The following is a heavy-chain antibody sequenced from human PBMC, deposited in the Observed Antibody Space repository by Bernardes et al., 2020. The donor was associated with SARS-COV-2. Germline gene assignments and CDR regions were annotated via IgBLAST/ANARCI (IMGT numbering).Heavy chain of an antibody. CDR1: GYTFSDNY. J-gene: IGHJ4*02. Sequence: ASVKVSCKASGYTFSDNYMHWVRQAPGQGLEWMGWINPVSGYTKNAQKFQGRFTMTRDTSISTVYMELSGLRSDDTAIYYCARYGGLQWLIDYWGQGSLVTVSS. CDR2: INPVSGYT. V-gene: IGHV1-2*02. CDR3: ARYGGLQWLIDY. D-gene: IGHD3-3*01.